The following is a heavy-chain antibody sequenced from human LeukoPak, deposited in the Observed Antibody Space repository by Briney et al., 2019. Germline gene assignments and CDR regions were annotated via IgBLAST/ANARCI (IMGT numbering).Heavy chain of an antibody. CDR2: IYNRGST. CDR1: GGSISSYY. Sequence: SETLSLTCTVSGGSISSYYWNWIRRPAGKGLEWIGRIYNRGSTNYNPSLKSRVTMSVDTSKNQFSLKLTSVTAADTAVYYCARVDDRNYYYYFDYWGQGTLVTVSS. CDR3: ARVDDRNYYYYFDY. J-gene: IGHJ4*02. D-gene: IGHD3-22*01. V-gene: IGHV4-4*07.